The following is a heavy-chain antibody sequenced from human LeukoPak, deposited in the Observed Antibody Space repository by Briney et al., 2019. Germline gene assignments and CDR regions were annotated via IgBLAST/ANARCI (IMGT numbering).Heavy chain of an antibody. Sequence: PGGSLRLSCAASGFTFSSYGMHWVRQAPGKGLEWVAVIWYDGSNKYYADSVKGRFTISRDNSKNTLYLQMNSLRAEDTAVYYCARGAIVVVAATPMFGHFDYWGQGTLVTVSS. CDR3: ARGAIVVVAATPMFGHFDY. D-gene: IGHD2-15*01. CDR2: IWYDGSNK. V-gene: IGHV3-33*01. J-gene: IGHJ4*02. CDR1: GFTFSSYG.